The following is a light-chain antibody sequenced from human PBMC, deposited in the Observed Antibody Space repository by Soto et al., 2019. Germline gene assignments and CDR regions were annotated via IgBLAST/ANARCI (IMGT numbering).Light chain of an antibody. J-gene: IGLJ2*01. V-gene: IGLV1-40*01. Sequence: QSVLTQPPSVSGAPGQRVTISCTGSSSNIGAGYDVHWYQQLPGRAPKLLIYGNTNRPSGVPERFSGSKSGTSASLAITGIQAEDEADYYCLSFDSSLSVVFGGGTKVTVL. CDR1: SSNIGAGYD. CDR2: GNT. CDR3: LSFDSSLSVV.